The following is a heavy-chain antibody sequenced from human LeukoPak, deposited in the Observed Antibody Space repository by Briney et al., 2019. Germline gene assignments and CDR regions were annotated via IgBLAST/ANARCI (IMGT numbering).Heavy chain of an antibody. Sequence: SETLSLTCAVSGDPINSIDWWSWVRQSPARGLGWIGEIYHSGGTNYNPSLKSRVTISVDKSKNHLSLKLTSVTAADTAVYFCVGNGYYALDYWGQGALVTVAS. D-gene: IGHD2/OR15-2a*01. CDR3: VGNGYYALDY. J-gene: IGHJ4*02. V-gene: IGHV4-4*02. CDR1: GDPINSIDW. CDR2: IYHSGGT.